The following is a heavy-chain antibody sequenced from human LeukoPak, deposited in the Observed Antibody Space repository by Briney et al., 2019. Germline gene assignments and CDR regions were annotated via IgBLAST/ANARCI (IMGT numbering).Heavy chain of an antibody. Sequence: SVKVSCKASGGTFSSYAISWVRQAPGQGLEWMGGIIPIFGTANYAQKFQGRVTITADESTSTAYMELSSLRSEDTAVYYCARDRGDIVVVPAANDAFDIWGQGTMVTVSS. CDR2: IIPIFGTA. CDR3: ARDRGDIVVVPAANDAFDI. V-gene: IGHV1-69*13. CDR1: GGTFSSYA. D-gene: IGHD2-2*01. J-gene: IGHJ3*02.